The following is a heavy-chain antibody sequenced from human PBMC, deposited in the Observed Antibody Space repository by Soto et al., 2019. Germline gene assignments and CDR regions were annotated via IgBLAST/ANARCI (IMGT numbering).Heavy chain of an antibody. CDR2: IYYSGST. J-gene: IGHJ4*02. CDR3: AREGINNYNEYYFDS. Sequence: PSETLSLTCTVSGGSISSYYWSWIRQPPGKGLEWIGYIYYSGSTNYNPSLKSRFTISRDNAKTSLYLQMNSLRAEDTAVYYCAREGINNYNEYYFDSWGQGTVVTVSS. D-gene: IGHD4-4*01. CDR1: GGSISSYY. V-gene: IGHV4-59*12.